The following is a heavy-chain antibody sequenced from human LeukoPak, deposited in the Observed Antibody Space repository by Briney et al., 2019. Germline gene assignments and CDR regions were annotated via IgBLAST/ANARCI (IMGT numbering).Heavy chain of an antibody. D-gene: IGHD6-19*01. CDR3: AAAAVAGSFDY. V-gene: IGHV3-30*14. Sequence: GGSLRLSCAASGFTFSSYAMHWVRLAPGKGLEWVAVISYDGSNKYYAHSVKGRFTISRDNSKNMLYLQMNNLRAEDTAVYYCAAAAVAGSFDYWGQGTLVTVSS. J-gene: IGHJ4*02. CDR1: GFTFSSYA. CDR2: ISYDGSNK.